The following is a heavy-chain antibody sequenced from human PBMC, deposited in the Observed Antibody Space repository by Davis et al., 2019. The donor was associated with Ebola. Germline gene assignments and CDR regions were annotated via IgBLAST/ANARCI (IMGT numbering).Heavy chain of an antibody. CDR2: MNPNSGNT. Sequence: ASVKVSCKASGYTFTGYYMHWVRQAPGQGLEWMGWMNPNSGNTGYAQKFQGRVTMTRNTSISTAYMELSSLRSEDTAVYYCAVWELLPYYFDYWGQGTLVTVSS. D-gene: IGHD1-26*01. J-gene: IGHJ4*02. V-gene: IGHV1-8*02. CDR1: GYTFTGYY. CDR3: AVWELLPYYFDY.